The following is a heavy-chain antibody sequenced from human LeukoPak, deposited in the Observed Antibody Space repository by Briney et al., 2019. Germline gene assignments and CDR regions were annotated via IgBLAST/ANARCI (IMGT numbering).Heavy chain of an antibody. D-gene: IGHD2-2*02. CDR1: GFTFSSYG. Sequence: GGSLRLSCAASGFTFSSYGMHWVRQAPGKGLEWVAFIRYDGSNKYYADSVKGRFTISRDNSENTLYLQMNSLRAEDTAVYYCAKPQYRAEYFQHWGQGTLVTVSS. J-gene: IGHJ1*01. V-gene: IGHV3-30*02. CDR2: IRYDGSNK. CDR3: AKPQYRAEYFQH.